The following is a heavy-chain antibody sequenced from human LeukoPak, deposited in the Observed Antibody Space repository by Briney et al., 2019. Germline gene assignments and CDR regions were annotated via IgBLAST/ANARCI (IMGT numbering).Heavy chain of an antibody. CDR3: ARGRCRNSGCRPYFDY. Sequence: SETLSLTCTVSGGSISNYYWSWIRQPPGKGLEWIGYIYYSESTNYNPSLKSRATISTDTSKSQFSLNLRSVTAEDTGIYYCARGRCRNSGCRPYFDYWGQGTQVTVSS. CDR1: GGSISNYY. J-gene: IGHJ4*02. V-gene: IGHV4-59*01. CDR2: IYYSEST. D-gene: IGHD3-22*01.